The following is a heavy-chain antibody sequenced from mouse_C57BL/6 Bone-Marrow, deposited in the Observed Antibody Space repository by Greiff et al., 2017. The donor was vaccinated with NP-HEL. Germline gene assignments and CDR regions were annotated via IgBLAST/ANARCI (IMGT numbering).Heavy chain of an antibody. CDR3: ARENYDYDGLDY. CDR2: IYPGSGST. V-gene: IGHV1-55*01. J-gene: IGHJ2*01. Sequence: QVQLQQPGAELVKPGASVKMSCKASGYTFTSYWITWVKQRPGQGLEWIGDIYPGSGSTNYNEKFKSKATLTVDTSSSTAYMQLSSLTSEDSAVYYCARENYDYDGLDYWGQGTTLTVSS. CDR1: GYTFTSYW. D-gene: IGHD2-4*01.